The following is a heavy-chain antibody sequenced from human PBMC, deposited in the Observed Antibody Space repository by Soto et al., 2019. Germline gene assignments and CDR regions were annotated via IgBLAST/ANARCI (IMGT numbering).Heavy chain of an antibody. CDR1: GFTLSNYW. CDR3: LSAGSAVS. V-gene: IGHV3-7*05. CDR2: INYDGSDK. Sequence: VGSLRLSCAASGFTLSNYWMTWVRQAPGKGLEWVANINYDGSDKNYVDSVKGRFTISRDNTRNSLALQMNTLRVEDTAVYYCLSAGSAVSWGQVTLVTVSS. D-gene: IGHD3-10*01. J-gene: IGHJ4*02.